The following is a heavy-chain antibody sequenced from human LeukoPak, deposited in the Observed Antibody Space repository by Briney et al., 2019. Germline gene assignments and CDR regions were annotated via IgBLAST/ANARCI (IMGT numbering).Heavy chain of an antibody. CDR2: INPNSGGT. V-gene: IGHV1-2*02. D-gene: IGHD6-6*01. CDR1: GYTFTGYY. J-gene: IGHJ5*02. CDR3: ARDRRGSSLRSPNWSDP. Sequence: VASVKVSCKASGYTFTGYYMHWVRQAPGQGLEWMGWINPNSGGTNYAQKFQGRVTMTRDTSISTAYMELSRLRSDDTAVYYCARDRRGSSLRSPNWSDPWGQGTLVTVSS.